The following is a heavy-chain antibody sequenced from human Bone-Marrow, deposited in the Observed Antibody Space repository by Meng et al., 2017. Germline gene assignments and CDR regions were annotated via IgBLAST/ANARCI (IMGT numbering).Heavy chain of an antibody. Sequence: SVKVSCKASGGTFSSYAISWVRQAPGQGLEWMGGIIPIFGTANYAQKFQGRVTITTDESTSTAYMELSSLRSDDTAVYYCARDGFDWFTDYYYYGMDVWGQGTTVTVSS. CDR3: ARDGFDWFTDYYYYGMDV. CDR1: GGTFSSYA. J-gene: IGHJ6*02. CDR2: IIPIFGTA. V-gene: IGHV1-69*05. D-gene: IGHD3-9*01.